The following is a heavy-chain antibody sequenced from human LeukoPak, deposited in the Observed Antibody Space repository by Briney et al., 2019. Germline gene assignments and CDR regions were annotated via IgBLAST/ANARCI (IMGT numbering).Heavy chain of an antibody. V-gene: IGHV4-61*02. CDR1: GYSISSGSY. J-gene: IGHJ4*02. CDR2: IYTSGST. Sequence: SETLSLTCDVSGYSISSGSYWGWIRQPAGKGLEWIGRIYTSGSTNYNPSLKSRVTISVDTSKNQFSLKLSSVTAADTAVYYCARDGSPVAGFDYWGQGTLVTVSS. D-gene: IGHD2-15*01. CDR3: ARDGSPVAGFDY.